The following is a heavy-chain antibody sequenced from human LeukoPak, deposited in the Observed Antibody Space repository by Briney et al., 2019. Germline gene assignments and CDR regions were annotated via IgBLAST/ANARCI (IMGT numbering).Heavy chain of an antibody. D-gene: IGHD2-15*01. CDR2: ISGHTRDT. Sequence: GGSLRLSCAASGFTFSSYAMSWVRQVPGKGLEWVSSISGHTRDTYYADSVKGRFTISRDNAKNSLYLQMNDLRVEDTAVYYCGRYPMDVWGQRTTVTVSS. CDR3: GRYPMDV. CDR1: GFTFSSYA. V-gene: IGHV3-23*01. J-gene: IGHJ6*02.